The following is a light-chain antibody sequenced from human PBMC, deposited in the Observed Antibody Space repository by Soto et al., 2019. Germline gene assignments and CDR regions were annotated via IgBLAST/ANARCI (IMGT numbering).Light chain of an antibody. CDR2: DAS. V-gene: IGKV1-13*02. J-gene: IGKJ1*01. Sequence: AIQLTQSPSSLYASVGDRVTITCRASQGIGTYLNWYQQRPGKAPKLLIYDASSLESGVPQRFSGSGSGTEFTLTISSLQPDDFATYYCQHYNSYSEAFGQGTKVE. CDR1: QGIGTY. CDR3: QHYNSYSEA.